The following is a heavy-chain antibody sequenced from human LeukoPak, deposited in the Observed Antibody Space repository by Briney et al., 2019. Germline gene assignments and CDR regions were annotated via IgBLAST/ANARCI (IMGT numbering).Heavy chain of an antibody. CDR1: GFTFSSYA. V-gene: IGHV3-23*01. CDR2: ISGSGGST. Sequence: PGGSLRLSCAASGFTFSSYAMGWVRQAPGKGLEWVSAISGSGGSTYYADSVKGRFTISRDNSKNTLYLQMNSLRAEDTAVYYCAKDQAWVVPASNWFDPWGQGTLVTVSS. CDR3: AKDQAWVVPASNWFDP. D-gene: IGHD2-2*01. J-gene: IGHJ5*02.